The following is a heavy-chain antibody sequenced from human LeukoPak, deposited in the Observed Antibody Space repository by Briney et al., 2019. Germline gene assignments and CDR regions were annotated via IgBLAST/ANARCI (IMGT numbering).Heavy chain of an antibody. J-gene: IGHJ6*02. Sequence: PGGSLRLSCSASGFTFNVYNMHWVRQAPGKGLEWVSLISASGTNTYYADSVKGRFTISRDNSKNTLSLQMNSLRAEDTAVYYCAKDVRVGGGGMDVWGQGTPVTVSS. D-gene: IGHD1-26*01. CDR1: GFTFNVYN. V-gene: IGHV3-23*01. CDR3: AKDVRVGGGGMDV. CDR2: ISASGTNT.